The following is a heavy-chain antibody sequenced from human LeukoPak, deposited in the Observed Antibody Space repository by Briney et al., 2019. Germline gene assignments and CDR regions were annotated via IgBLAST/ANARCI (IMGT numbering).Heavy chain of an antibody. Sequence: GSSVTVSCMGSGGTFINYASSGVRQARGQGGEGVGGIIPIFCTANYAQKFQGRVTITADKSTSTAYMELSSLRSEDTAVYYCAKDEGYYGSGSYSDYWGQGTLVTVSS. CDR3: AKDEGYYGSGSYSDY. CDR2: IIPIFCTA. J-gene: IGHJ4*02. CDR1: GGTFINYA. V-gene: IGHV1-69*06. D-gene: IGHD3-10*01.